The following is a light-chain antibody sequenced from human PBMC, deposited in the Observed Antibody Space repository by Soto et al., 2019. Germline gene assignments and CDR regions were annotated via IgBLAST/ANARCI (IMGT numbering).Light chain of an antibody. J-gene: IGKJ1*01. CDR1: QSISSY. Sequence: DIQMTQSPSSLSASVGDRVTITCRASQSISSYLNWYQQKPGKAHKLLIYAASSLQSGVPSRFSSSGSGTDFTLTISSLQPEDFATYYCQQSYSTPRTFGQGTKVEIK. V-gene: IGKV1-39*01. CDR3: QQSYSTPRT. CDR2: AAS.